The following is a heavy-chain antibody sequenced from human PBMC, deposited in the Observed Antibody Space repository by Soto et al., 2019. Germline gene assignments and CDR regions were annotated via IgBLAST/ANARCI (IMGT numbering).Heavy chain of an antibody. D-gene: IGHD2-15*01. V-gene: IGHV3-49*04. J-gene: IGHJ3*02. Sequence: GGSLRLSCTASGFTFGDYAMSWVRQAPGKGLEWVGFIRSKAYGGTAEYAASVKGRFTISRDDSKSIAYLQMNSLKTEDTAVYYCTSSGGSSYNAFDIWGQGTMVTVSS. CDR3: TSSGGSSYNAFDI. CDR2: IRSKAYGGTA. CDR1: GFTFGDYA.